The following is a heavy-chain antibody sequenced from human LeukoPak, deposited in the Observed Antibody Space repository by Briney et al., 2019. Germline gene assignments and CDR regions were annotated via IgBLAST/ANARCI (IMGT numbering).Heavy chain of an antibody. J-gene: IGHJ4*02. CDR2: ISSSGSTI. Sequence: QSGGSLRLSCAASGFTFSSYEMNWVRQAPGKGLEWVSYISSSGSTIYYADSVKGRFTISRDNAKSPLYLQMNSLRAEDTAVYYCARAEEYSSSSFDYWGQGTLVTVSS. CDR1: GFTFSSYE. D-gene: IGHD6-6*01. CDR3: ARAEEYSSSSFDY. V-gene: IGHV3-48*03.